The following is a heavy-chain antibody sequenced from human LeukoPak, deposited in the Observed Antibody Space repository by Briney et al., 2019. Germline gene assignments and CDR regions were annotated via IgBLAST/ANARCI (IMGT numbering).Heavy chain of an antibody. J-gene: IGHJ4*02. V-gene: IGHV1-2*04. CDR2: INPNSGGT. CDR1: GYSFIAYH. CDR3: ARGPLPLIAVAMYYFDY. Sequence: ASVKVSCKASGYSFIAYHIHWVRQAPGQGLEWMGWINPNSGGTNYAQKFQGWVTMTRDTSISTAYMELSRLRSDDTAVYYCARGPLPLIAVAMYYFDYWGQGTLVTVSS. D-gene: IGHD6-19*01.